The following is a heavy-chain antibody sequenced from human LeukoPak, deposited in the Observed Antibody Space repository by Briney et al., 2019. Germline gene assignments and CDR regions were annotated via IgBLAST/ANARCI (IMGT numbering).Heavy chain of an antibody. CDR2: INSKTHGGTT. Sequence: GGSLRLSCAASGFTFSNAWMSWVRQAPGKGLEWVGRINSKTHGGTTDYAVSVNARFTHSTHNSKTTPYLQMNSLNTEDTAVYYCTTDDDVWGKGTTVTVSS. CDR1: GFTFSNAW. CDR3: TTDDDV. V-gene: IGHV3-15*01. J-gene: IGHJ6*04.